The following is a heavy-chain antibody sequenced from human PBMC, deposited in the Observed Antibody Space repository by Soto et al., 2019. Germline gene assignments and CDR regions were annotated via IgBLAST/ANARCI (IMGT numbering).Heavy chain of an antibody. CDR3: ARAGYSYGYRAFDY. V-gene: IGHV3-13*01. D-gene: IGHD5-18*01. Sequence: GGSLRLSCAASGFTFSSYDMHWVRQATGKGLEWVSAIGTAGDTYYPGSVKGRFTISRENAKNSLYLQMNSLRAGDTAVYYCARAGYSYGYRAFDYWGQGTLVTLSS. CDR1: GFTFSSYD. J-gene: IGHJ4*02. CDR2: IGTAGDT.